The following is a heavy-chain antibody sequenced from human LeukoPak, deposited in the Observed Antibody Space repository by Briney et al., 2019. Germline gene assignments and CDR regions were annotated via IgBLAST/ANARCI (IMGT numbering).Heavy chain of an antibody. J-gene: IGHJ1*01. V-gene: IGHV3-23*01. CDR1: GFTFSNYA. D-gene: IGHD3-10*01. CDR3: AKDYSSGSPEYFHY. Sequence: GGSLRLSCAASGFTFSNYAMSWVRQAPGKGLEWVSSIRGSGHSTYYADSVKGRLTISRDNSKNTLYLQMNSLRAEDTAVYYCAKDYSSGSPEYFHYWGQGTLVTVSS. CDR2: IRGSGHST.